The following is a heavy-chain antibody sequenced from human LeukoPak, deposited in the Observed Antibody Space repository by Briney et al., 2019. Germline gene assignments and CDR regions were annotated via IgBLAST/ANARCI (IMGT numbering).Heavy chain of an antibody. V-gene: IGHV1-18*01. CDR1: GYTFTIFG. CDR3: ARADYGASDYYYYMDV. CDR2: IGAYNGNT. J-gene: IGHJ6*03. Sequence: ASVKVSCKASGYTFTIFGISWMRQAPGQGLEWMGWIGAYNGNTNYAQKLQGRVTMTTDTSTSTAYMELRSLRSDDTAVYYCARADYGASDYYYYMDVWGKGTTVTVSS. D-gene: IGHD4-17*01.